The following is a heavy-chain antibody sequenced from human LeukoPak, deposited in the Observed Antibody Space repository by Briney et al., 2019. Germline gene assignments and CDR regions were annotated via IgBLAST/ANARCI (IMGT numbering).Heavy chain of an antibody. Sequence: ASVKVSCKVSGYTLTELSMHWVRQAPGKGLEWMGGFDPEDGETIYALKFQGRVTMTEDTSTDTAYMELSSLRSEDTAVYYCATKVSSGYPYYYYYGMDVWGQGTTVTVSS. CDR3: ATKVSSGYPYYYYYGMDV. D-gene: IGHD3-22*01. V-gene: IGHV1-24*01. J-gene: IGHJ6*02. CDR2: FDPEDGET. CDR1: GYTLTELS.